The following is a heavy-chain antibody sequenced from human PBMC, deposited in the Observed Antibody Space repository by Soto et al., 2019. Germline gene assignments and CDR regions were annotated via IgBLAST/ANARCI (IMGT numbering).Heavy chain of an antibody. D-gene: IGHD2-15*01. Sequence: QVQLVQSGAEVKKPGSSVKVSCKASGGTFSSYAISWVRQAPGQGLEWMGGIIPIFGTANYAQTFQGRVTIAADESTSTAYMELSSLRSEDTAVYYCASDEIVVVAATNYYYYGMDVRGQGTTVTVSS. CDR3: ASDEIVVVAATNYYYYGMDV. CDR1: GGTFSSYA. V-gene: IGHV1-69*01. CDR2: IIPIFGTA. J-gene: IGHJ6*02.